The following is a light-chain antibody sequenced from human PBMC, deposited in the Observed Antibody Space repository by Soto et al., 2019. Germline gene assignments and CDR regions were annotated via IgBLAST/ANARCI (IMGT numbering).Light chain of an antibody. V-gene: IGKV1-5*01. CDR2: DAS. CDR3: QQPFDSPLT. Sequence: EIQVTRCRSTITTSVGDTITVTCRASQSIERWLDWYQQKPGKAPKLLIFDASTLENGVPARFSGSRSGPEFSLTISSLQPDDFATYYCQQPFDSPLTFGQGTRLEIK. J-gene: IGKJ5*01. CDR1: QSIERW.